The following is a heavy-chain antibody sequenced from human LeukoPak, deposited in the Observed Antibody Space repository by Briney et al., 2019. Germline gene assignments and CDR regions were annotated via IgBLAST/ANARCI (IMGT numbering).Heavy chain of an antibody. J-gene: IGHJ3*02. D-gene: IGHD3-16*02. Sequence: SETLSLTCTVSGGSISSCYWSWIRQPPGKGLEWIGSIYYSGSTYYNPSLKSRVTISVDTSKNQFSLKLSSVTAADTAVYYCASHYRYAFDNWGQGTLVTVSS. V-gene: IGHV4-59*04. CDR3: ASHYRYAFDN. CDR2: IYYSGST. CDR1: GGSISSCY.